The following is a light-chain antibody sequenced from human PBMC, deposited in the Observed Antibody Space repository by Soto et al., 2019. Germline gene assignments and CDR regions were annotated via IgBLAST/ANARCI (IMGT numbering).Light chain of an antibody. CDR1: QSVSNNY. Sequence: EIVLTQSPGTLSLSPGERATLSCRASQSVSNNYLAWYQQKPGQAPRLLIYGASSRATGIPDRFSGSGSGTDFTLTISRLEPEDFVVYYCQQYGLSLTFGEGTKVEIK. CDR2: GAS. CDR3: QQYGLSLT. V-gene: IGKV3-20*01. J-gene: IGKJ4*01.